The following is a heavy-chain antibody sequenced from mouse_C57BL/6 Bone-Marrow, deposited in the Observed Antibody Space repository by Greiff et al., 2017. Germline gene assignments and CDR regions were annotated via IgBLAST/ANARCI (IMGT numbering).Heavy chain of an antibody. J-gene: IGHJ4*01. CDR3: SRSRVPRAMDY. V-gene: IGHV14-3*01. CDR2: IDPANGNT. CDR1: GFNIKNTY. Sequence: VQLQQSVAELVRPGASVTLSCTASGFNIKNTYMHWVKQRPEQGLEWIGRIDPANGNTKYAPKFQGKATITADTSSNTAYLQLSSLTSEDAAIYYWSRSRVPRAMDYWGQGTSVTVSS.